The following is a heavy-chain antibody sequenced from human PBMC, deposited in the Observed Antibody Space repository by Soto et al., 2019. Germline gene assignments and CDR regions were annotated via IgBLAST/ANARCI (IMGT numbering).Heavy chain of an antibody. CDR1: GFSLTTGKMG. J-gene: IGHJ6*02. CDR3: ARMNVDSYQFYYAMDV. D-gene: IGHD4-17*01. Sequence: SGPTLVNPTETLTLTCTVSGFSLTTGKMGVSWIRQPPGKALEWLAHIFSDNERSYSTSLQGRPTISKDTSGSQVVLSMTNVDPVDTATYYCARMNVDSYQFYYAMDVWGQGTTVTVSS. CDR2: IFSDNER. V-gene: IGHV2-26*01.